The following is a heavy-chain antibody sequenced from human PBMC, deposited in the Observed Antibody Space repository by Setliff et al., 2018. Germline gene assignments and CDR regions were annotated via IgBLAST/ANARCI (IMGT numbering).Heavy chain of an antibody. CDR3: ARLKGSSTRYYYYGMDV. V-gene: IGHV3-7*01. CDR1: GFTFSSYW. Sequence: GGSLRLSCTASGFTFSSYWMSWVRQAPGKGLEWVANIKQDGSEKYYVDSVKGRFTISRDNAKNSLYLQMNSLRAEDTAVYYCARLKGSSTRYYYYGMDVWGQGTTVTVSS. CDR2: IKQDGSEK. D-gene: IGHD2-2*01. J-gene: IGHJ6*02.